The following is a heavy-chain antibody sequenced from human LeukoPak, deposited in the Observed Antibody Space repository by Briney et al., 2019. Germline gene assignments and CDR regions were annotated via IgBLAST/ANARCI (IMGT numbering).Heavy chain of an antibody. CDR3: VRLGLAMADTYDAFDV. CDR1: GYNFNNLW. J-gene: IGHJ3*01. Sequence: GESLKISCEASGYNFNNLWIGWVRQVPGEGLEYMGIVYPSKSDSRYSPSFQGQVTISADRSLRTAYLQWNSLRASDTAVYYCVRLGLAMADTYDAFDVWGQGTMVVVS. V-gene: IGHV5-51*01. D-gene: IGHD5-24*01. CDR2: VYPSKSDS.